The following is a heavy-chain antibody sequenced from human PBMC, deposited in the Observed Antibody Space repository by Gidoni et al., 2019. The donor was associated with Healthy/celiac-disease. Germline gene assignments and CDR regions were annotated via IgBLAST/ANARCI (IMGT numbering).Heavy chain of an antibody. V-gene: IGHV1-69-2*01. CDR3: ATLPRYYDSSGYFSYGLDV. D-gene: IGHD3-22*01. CDR2: VDTEAGET. CDR1: GYTFTDYY. J-gene: IGHJ6*02. Sequence: EVQLVQSGAEVKKPGATVKISCKVSGYTFTDYYMYGVQQAPGKGHEWMGLVDTEAGETIYAEKFQGRVTITADTSTDTAYMELSSLRSDDTAVYYCATLPRYYDSSGYFSYGLDVWGQGTTVTVSS.